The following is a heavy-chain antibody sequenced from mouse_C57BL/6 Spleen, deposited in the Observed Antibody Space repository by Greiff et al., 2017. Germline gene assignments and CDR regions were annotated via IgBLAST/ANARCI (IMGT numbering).Heavy chain of an antibody. Sequence: VQLQQSGPVLVKPGASVKMSCKASGYTFTDYYMNWVKQSHGKSLEWIGVINPYNGGTSYNQKFKGKATLTVDKSSSTAYMELNSLTSEDSAVYYCARGGYYGYDGAWFAYWGQGTLVTVSA. V-gene: IGHV1-19*01. J-gene: IGHJ3*01. CDR2: INPYNGGT. D-gene: IGHD2-2*01. CDR1: GYTFTDYY. CDR3: ARGGYYGYDGAWFAY.